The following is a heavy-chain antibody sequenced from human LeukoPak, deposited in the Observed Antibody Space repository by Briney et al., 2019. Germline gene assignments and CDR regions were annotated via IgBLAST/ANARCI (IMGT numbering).Heavy chain of an antibody. V-gene: IGHV3-43*02. D-gene: IGHD5-18*01. Sequence: GGSLRLSCAASGFTFDDYAMHWVRQAPGKGLELVSLISGDCGSTYYADSVKGRFTISRDNSKNSLYLQMNSLRTEDTALYYCAKYIDTAMVARYYYYGMDVWGQGTTVTVSS. J-gene: IGHJ6*02. CDR2: ISGDCGST. CDR3: AKYIDTAMVARYYYYGMDV. CDR1: GFTFDDYA.